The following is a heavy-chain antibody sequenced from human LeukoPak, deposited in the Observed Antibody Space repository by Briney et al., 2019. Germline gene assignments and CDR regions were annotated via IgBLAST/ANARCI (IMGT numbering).Heavy chain of an antibody. J-gene: IGHJ4*02. CDR1: GGSISSGGYY. CDR3: ARDLLVGMAPSGFDY. V-gene: IGHV4-31*03. CDR2: IYYSGST. D-gene: IGHD5-24*01. Sequence: PSQTLSLTCTVSGGSISSGGYYWSWIREHPGKGLEWIGYIYYSGSTYYNPSLKSRVTISVDTSKNQFSLKLSSVTAADTAVYYCARDLLVGMAPSGFDYWGQGTLVTVSS.